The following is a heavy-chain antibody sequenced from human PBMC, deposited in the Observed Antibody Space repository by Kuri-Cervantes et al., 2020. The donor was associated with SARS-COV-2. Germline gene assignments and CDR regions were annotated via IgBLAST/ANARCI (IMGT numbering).Heavy chain of an antibody. D-gene: IGHD2-2*01. CDR3: ARGAPIVVEPAAKGDDAFDI. CDR1: GYTFTDYY. J-gene: IGHJ3*02. CDR2: INPSGGST. V-gene: IGHV1-46*01. Sequence: ASVKVSCKASGYTFTDYYMHWVRQAPGQGLEWMGIINPSGGSTSYAQKFQGRVTMTRDTSTSTVYMELSSLRSEDTAVYYCARGAPIVVEPAAKGDDAFDIWGQGTMVTVSS.